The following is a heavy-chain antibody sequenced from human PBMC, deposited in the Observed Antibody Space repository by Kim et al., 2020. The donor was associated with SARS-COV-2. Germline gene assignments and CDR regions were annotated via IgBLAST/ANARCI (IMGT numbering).Heavy chain of an antibody. J-gene: IGHJ4*02. CDR3: AKVASSIKNLYYFDS. CDR1: GFTFKIYA. Sequence: GGSLRLSCAASGFTFKIYAMTWVRQAPGKGLEWVSFISDGGGHTYYADSVKGRFTISRDNSKNTLYLQMNSLRDDDTAVYSCAKVASSIKNLYYFDSWGQGTLVTVSS. V-gene: IGHV3-23*01. D-gene: IGHD6-6*01. CDR2: ISDGGGHT.